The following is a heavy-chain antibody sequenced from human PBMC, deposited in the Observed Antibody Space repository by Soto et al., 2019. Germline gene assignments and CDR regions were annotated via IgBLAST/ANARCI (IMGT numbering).Heavy chain of an antibody. CDR3: ARGDCSSTSCYSPYSSSWPPNDY. CDR2: IYYTGNT. V-gene: IGHV4-59*01. J-gene: IGHJ4*02. D-gene: IGHD2-2*01. Sequence: PSETLSLTCNVSGGSMNSYYWSWIRQPPGKGLEWIGYIYYTGNTRYNPSLNSRVTFSVDTSKNQLFLTLSSVTAEDTAVYYCARGDCSSTSCYSPYSSSWPPNDYWGQGTLVTVSS. CDR1: GGSMNSYY.